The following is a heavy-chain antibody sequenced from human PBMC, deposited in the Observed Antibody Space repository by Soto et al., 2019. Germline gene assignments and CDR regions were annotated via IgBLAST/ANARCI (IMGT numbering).Heavy chain of an antibody. CDR2: IVPMINKV. CDR1: GGTTSSYT. Sequence: QVQLVQPGDEVEKPGSSVKVSCKASGGTTSSYTISWVRQSPGQGLEWMGNIVPMINKVDYAQKFQGRVTITADKYTTTFYMELSSLKSDDTAVYFCALRTGNWNPLADWGQGTLVTVSS. J-gene: IGHJ4*02. CDR3: ALRTGNWNPLAD. V-gene: IGHV1-69*02. D-gene: IGHD1-1*01.